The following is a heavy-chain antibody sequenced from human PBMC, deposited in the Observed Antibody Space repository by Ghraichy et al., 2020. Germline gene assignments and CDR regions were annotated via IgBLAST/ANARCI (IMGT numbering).Heavy chain of an antibody. CDR1: GFTFSSYA. CDR2: IGGSGGST. CDR3: DLYTVNFDF. D-gene: IGHD2-2*02. Sequence: GGSLRLSCAASGFTFSSYAMSWVRQAPGKGLEWVSAIGGSGGSTSYADSVKGRFTISRDNSKNTLYLQMNSLRAEDTAVYYCDLYTVNFDFWGQGTLVIVSS. J-gene: IGHJ4*02. V-gene: IGHV3-23*01.